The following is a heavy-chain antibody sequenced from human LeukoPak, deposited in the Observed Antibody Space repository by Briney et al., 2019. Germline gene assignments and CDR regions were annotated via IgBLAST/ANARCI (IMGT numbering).Heavy chain of an antibody. J-gene: IGHJ5*02. V-gene: IGHV3-74*01. CDR2: IQTDGSTT. CDR1: GFTFSNYW. Sequence: HAGGSLRLSCAASGFTFSNYWMHWVRQAPGKGVVWVSGIQTDGSTTDYADSVKGRFTISRDNAKNTLYLQMNSLSAEDTAVYYCARDRPNNWFDPWGQGTLVTVSS. CDR3: ARDRPNNWFDP.